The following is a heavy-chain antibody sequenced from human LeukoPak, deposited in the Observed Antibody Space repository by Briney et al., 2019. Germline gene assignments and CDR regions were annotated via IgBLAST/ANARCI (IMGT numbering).Heavy chain of an antibody. Sequence: GGPLRLSCAASGFSFSSYWMHWVRQAPGKGLVWVARISPDGSSALSADSVRGLFTISRDTADNTLYLQLNSLRAEDTAVYYCARVSFCPRCHFDYWGQGTLVTVSS. CDR3: ARVSFCPRCHFDY. CDR1: GFSFSSYW. D-gene: IGHD2/OR15-2a*01. J-gene: IGHJ4*02. V-gene: IGHV3-74*03. CDR2: ISPDGSSA.